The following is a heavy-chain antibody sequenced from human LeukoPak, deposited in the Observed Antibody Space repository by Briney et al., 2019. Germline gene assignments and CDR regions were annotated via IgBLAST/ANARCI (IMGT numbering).Heavy chain of an antibody. D-gene: IGHD6-19*01. CDR2: INPNSGGT. V-gene: IGHV1-2*02. CDR1: GYTFTGYY. Sequence: GASVKVSCKASGYTFTGYYMHWVRQAPGQGLEWMGWINPNSGGTNYAQKFQGRVTMTRDTSISTAYMELSRLRSDGTAVYCCARDSGQWLVIPKGEFDYWGQGTLVTVSS. J-gene: IGHJ4*02. CDR3: ARDSGQWLVIPKGEFDY.